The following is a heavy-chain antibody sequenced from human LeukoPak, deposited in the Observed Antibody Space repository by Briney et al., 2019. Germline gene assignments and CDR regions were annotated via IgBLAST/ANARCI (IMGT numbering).Heavy chain of an antibody. CDR1: GYTFTSYD. CDR2: IIPILGIA. J-gene: IGHJ4*02. Sequence: ASVKVSCKASGYTFTSYDINWVRQAPGQGLEWMGRIIPILGIANYAQKFQGRVTITADKSTSTAYMELSSLRSEDTAVYYCAGEGGRNAVAGTRSPYHWGQGTLVTVSS. CDR3: AGEGGRNAVAGTRSPYH. D-gene: IGHD6-19*01. V-gene: IGHV1-69*04.